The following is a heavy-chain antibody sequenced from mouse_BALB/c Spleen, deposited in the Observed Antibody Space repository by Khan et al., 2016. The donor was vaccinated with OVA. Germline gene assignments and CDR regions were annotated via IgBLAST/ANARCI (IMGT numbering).Heavy chain of an antibody. J-gene: IGHJ4*01. CDR3: ARDDYYGRSCYAMDY. Sequence: DLVKPGASLKLSCTASGYTFTSYWITWIQQSPEQGLEWIATIAPGSGCTHYTEIFKGKATMTVDTSTNTVYIQMSSLSSEGSAIYFCARDDYYGRSCYAMDYWGQGTSVTVSS. D-gene: IGHD1-1*01. CDR2: IAPGSGCT. CDR1: GYTFTSYW. V-gene: IGHV1S41*01.